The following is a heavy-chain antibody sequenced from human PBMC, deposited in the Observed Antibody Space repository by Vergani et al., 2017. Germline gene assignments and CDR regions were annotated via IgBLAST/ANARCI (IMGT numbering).Heavy chain of an antibody. CDR1: GFSLTNKSIS. J-gene: IGHJ4*02. V-gene: IGHV2-26*01. CDR2: IFSKDVK. D-gene: IGHD3-22*01. CDR3: APIIHSCGLWDL. Sequence: QVTLKESGPVLVKATETLTLTCTVSGFSLTNKSISVTWIRQAPGKAPEWLGHIFSKDVKSYRSSLKRILHLSKDTPHSPVVRTMTNMDPVDTGTYYCAPIIHSCGLWDLWGQGSLVTVPS.